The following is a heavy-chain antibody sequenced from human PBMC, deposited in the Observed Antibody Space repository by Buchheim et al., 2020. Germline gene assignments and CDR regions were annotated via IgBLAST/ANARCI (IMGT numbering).Heavy chain of an antibody. CDR3: AKDPGSPRAAAGNWFDP. Sequence: EVQLLESGGGLVQPGGFLRLSCAASGFTFSSYAMSWVRQAPGKGLEWVSAISGSGGSTYYADSVKGRFTISRDNSKNTLYLQMNSLRAEDTAVYYCAKDPGSPRAAAGNWFDPWGQGTL. CDR1: GFTFSSYA. D-gene: IGHD6-13*01. J-gene: IGHJ5*02. V-gene: IGHV3-23*01. CDR2: ISGSGGST.